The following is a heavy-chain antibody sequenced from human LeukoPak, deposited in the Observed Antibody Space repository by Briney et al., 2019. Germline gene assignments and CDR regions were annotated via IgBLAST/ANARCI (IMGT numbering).Heavy chain of an antibody. Sequence: GGSLRLSCAASGFTVSGNYMSWVRQAPGKGLEWVSVIYGGGSTYYADSVKGRFTISRDNSKNTLYLQMNSLRAEDTAVYYCARGDFYDPQGMDVLGQGTTVTVSS. CDR1: GFTVSGNY. V-gene: IGHV3-66*01. CDR2: IYGGGST. CDR3: ARGDFYDPQGMDV. D-gene: IGHD3-22*01. J-gene: IGHJ6*02.